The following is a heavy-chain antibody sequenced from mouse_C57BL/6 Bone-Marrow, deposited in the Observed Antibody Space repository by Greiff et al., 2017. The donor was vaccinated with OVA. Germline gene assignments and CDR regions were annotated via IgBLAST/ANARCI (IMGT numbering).Heavy chain of an antibody. CDR2: INPNNGGT. CDR1: GYTFTDYY. CDR3: ASREGTTVVATPDY. Sequence: EVQLQQSGPELVKPGASVKISCKASGYTFTDYYMNWVKQSHGKSLEWIGDINPNNGGTSYNQKFKGKATLTVDKSSSTAYMELRSLTSEDSAVYYCASREGTTVVATPDYWGQGTTLTVSS. D-gene: IGHD1-1*01. V-gene: IGHV1-26*01. J-gene: IGHJ2*01.